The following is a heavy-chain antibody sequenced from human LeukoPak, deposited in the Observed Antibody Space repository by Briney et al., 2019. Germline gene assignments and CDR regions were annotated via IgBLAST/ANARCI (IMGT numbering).Heavy chain of an antibody. J-gene: IGHJ3*02. V-gene: IGHV4-4*02. CDR2: IYHSGST. Sequence: PSGTLSLTCAVSGGSISSSNWWSWVSQPPGKGLEWIGEIYHSGSTNYNPSLKSRVTISVGKSKNQFSLKLSSVTAADTAVYYCAREASSGWNDAFDIWGQGTVVTVSS. CDR3: AREASSGWNDAFDI. D-gene: IGHD6-19*01. CDR1: GGSISSSNW.